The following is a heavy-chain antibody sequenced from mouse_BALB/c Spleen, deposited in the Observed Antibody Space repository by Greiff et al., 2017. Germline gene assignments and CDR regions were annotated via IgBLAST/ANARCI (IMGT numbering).Heavy chain of an antibody. CDR2: ISDGGSYT. V-gene: IGHV5-4*02. CDR1: GFTFSDYY. J-gene: IGHJ4*01. Sequence: EVHLVESGGGLVKPGGSLKLSCAASGFTFSDYYMYWVRQTPEKRLEWVATISDGGSYTYYPDSVKGRFTISRDNAKNNLYLQMSSLKSEDTAMYYCARVGYDGDYYAMDYWGQGTSVTVSS. D-gene: IGHD2-14*01. CDR3: ARVGYDGDYYAMDY.